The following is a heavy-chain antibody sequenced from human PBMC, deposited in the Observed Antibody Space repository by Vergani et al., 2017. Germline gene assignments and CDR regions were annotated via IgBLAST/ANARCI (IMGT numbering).Heavy chain of an antibody. D-gene: IGHD6-13*01. CDR2: ISAYNGNT. CDR3: SRFCSSWYNGDYYYGMDV. CDR1: GYTFTSYG. V-gene: IGHV1-18*01. Sequence: QVQLVQSGAEVKKPGASVKVSCKASGYTFTSYGISWVRQAPGQGLEWMGWISAYNGNTNYAQKLQGRVTMTTDTSTSTAYMELRSLRSDDTAVYYCSRFCSSWYNGDYYYGMDVWGQGTTVTVSS. J-gene: IGHJ6*02.